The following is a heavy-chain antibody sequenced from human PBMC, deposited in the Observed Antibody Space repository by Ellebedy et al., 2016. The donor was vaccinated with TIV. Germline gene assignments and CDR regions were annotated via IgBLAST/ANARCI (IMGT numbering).Heavy chain of an antibody. D-gene: IGHD1-14*01. CDR3: ARGGGIHCFDY. CDR1: GGSISSGGYS. CDR2: IYPNGGT. J-gene: IGHJ4*02. V-gene: IGHV4-30-2*01. Sequence: MPSETLSPTCALSGGSISSGGYSWSWIRQPPGKGLEWIGYIYPNGGTYYNPSLNSRVTISVDRSKNQFSLKVNSVTAADTAVYYCARGGGIHCFDYWGQGALVTVSS.